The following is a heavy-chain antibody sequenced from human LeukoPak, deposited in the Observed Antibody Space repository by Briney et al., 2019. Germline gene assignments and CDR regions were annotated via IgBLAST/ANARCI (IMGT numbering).Heavy chain of an antibody. CDR2: IRYDGSNK. J-gene: IGHJ5*02. D-gene: IGHD3-10*01. Sequence: GGSLRLSCAASGFTFSSYGMHWVRQAPGKGLEWVAFIRYDGSNKYYADSVKGRFTISRDNSKNTLYLQMNSLRTEDTAVYYCATYGHSESSSFNLWGQGTLVTVSS. CDR1: GFTFSSYG. CDR3: ATYGHSESSSFNL. V-gene: IGHV3-30*02.